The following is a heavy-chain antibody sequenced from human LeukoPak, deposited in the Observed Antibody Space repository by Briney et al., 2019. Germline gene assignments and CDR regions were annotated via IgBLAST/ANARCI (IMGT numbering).Heavy chain of an antibody. CDR1: GFSFSVFW. D-gene: IGHD6-13*01. V-gene: IGHV3-74*01. CDR3: AREPGIAAAVDWFDP. CDR2: IKTDGSIT. J-gene: IGHJ5*02. Sequence: PGGSLRLSCAASGFSFSVFWMHWVRQAPGKGPVWVSRIKTDGSITDYADSVKGRFTISRDNAKNTLYLQMNSLRAEDTAVYYCAREPGIAAAVDWFDPWGQGTLVTVSS.